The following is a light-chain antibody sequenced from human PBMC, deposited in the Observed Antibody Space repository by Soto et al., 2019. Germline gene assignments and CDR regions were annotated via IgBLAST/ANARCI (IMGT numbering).Light chain of an antibody. CDR2: AAS. J-gene: IGKJ1*01. V-gene: IGKV1-39*01. CDR1: QSISSY. Sequence: DIQMTQSPSSLSASVGDRVTITCRASQSISSYLNWYQQIPGKAPKLLIYAASSLQSGVPSRFSGSGSGTDSTLTISSLQPEDFATYYCQQSYSFPRTFGQGTKVEIK. CDR3: QQSYSFPRT.